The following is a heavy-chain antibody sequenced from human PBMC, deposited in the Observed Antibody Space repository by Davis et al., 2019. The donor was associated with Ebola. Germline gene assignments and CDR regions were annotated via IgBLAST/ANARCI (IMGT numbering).Heavy chain of an antibody. V-gene: IGHV3-30*18. D-gene: IGHD3-22*01. CDR2: ISYDGSNK. Sequence: PGGSLRLSCTDSVITFSSYGMHWVRQAPGKGLEWVAFISYDGSNKNYADSVKGRFTISRDNSKNTLYLQMNSLGAEDTAVYYCAKDRRYNDSSGYYSFTPLFDYWGQGTLVTVSS. CDR3: AKDRRYNDSSGYYSFTPLFDY. J-gene: IGHJ4*02. CDR1: VITFSSYG.